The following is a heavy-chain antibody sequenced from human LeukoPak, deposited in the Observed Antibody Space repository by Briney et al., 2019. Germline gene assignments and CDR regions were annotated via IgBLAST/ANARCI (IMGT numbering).Heavy chain of an antibody. D-gene: IGHD5-24*01. CDR1: GLIFRSYW. Sequence: QSGGSLRLSCAVSGLIFRSYWMSWVRQAPGKRLEWVANINQDGSEKYFVDSVKGRFTISRDNAKNSLHLQMNTLRAEDTAVYYCARERDGRFFDYWGQGTLVTVSS. CDR2: INQDGSEK. CDR3: ARERDGRFFDY. V-gene: IGHV3-7*01. J-gene: IGHJ4*02.